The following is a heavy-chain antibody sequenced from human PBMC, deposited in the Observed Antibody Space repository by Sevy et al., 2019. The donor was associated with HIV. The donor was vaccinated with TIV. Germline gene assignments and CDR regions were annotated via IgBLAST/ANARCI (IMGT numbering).Heavy chain of an antibody. V-gene: IGHV1-69*13. CDR1: GDTFSTYG. J-gene: IGHJ3*02. CDR3: AREGGVATTGDHDAFDI. CDR2: IIPIFGTP. Sequence: ASVKVCCKASGDTFSTYGLSWVRQAPGQGLEWMGGIIPIFGTPNYAQKFQGRVTITADESASTAYMELSSLRSEDTALYYCAREGGVATTGDHDAFDIWGHGTLLTVSS. D-gene: IGHD7-27*01.